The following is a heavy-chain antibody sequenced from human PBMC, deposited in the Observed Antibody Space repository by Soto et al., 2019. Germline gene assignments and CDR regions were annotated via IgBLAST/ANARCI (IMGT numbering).Heavy chain of an antibody. CDR3: ASQLRYYDSSGYYKGNYYFDY. Sequence: SETLSLTCTVSGGTISSGGYYWSWIRQHPGKGLEWIGYIYYSGSTYYNPSLKSRVTISVDTSKNQFSLKLSSVTAADTAVYYCASQLRYYDSSGYYKGNYYFDYWGQGTLVTVSS. CDR1: GGTISSGGYY. J-gene: IGHJ4*02. D-gene: IGHD3-22*01. V-gene: IGHV4-31*03. CDR2: IYYSGST.